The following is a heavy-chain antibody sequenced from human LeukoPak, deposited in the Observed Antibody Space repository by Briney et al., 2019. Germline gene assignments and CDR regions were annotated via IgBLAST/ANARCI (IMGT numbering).Heavy chain of an antibody. CDR3: AKDRPNFYENSGHYYRRDGDS. CDR2: ISSSSSTI. Sequence: GGSLRLSCAASGFTFSSYAMSWVRQAPGKGLEWVSYISSSSSTIYYADSVKGRFTISRDNSKNILYLQMNSLRAEDTAIYYCAKDRPNFYENSGHYYRRDGDSWGQGTLVTVSS. CDR1: GFTFSSYA. J-gene: IGHJ5*01. D-gene: IGHD3-22*01. V-gene: IGHV3-23*01.